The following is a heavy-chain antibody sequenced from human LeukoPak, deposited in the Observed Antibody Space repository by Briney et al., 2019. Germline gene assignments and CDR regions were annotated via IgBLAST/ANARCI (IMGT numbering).Heavy chain of an antibody. CDR1: GGSFSGYY. J-gene: IGHJ4*02. CDR3: ARGVISSPYYFDY. CDR2: INHSGST. V-gene: IGHV4-34*01. D-gene: IGHD6-13*01. Sequence: SETLSLTCAVYGGSFSGYYWSWIRQPPGKGLEWIGEINHSGSTNYNPSLKSRVTISVDTSKNQFSLKLSSVTAADTAVNYCARGVISSPYYFDYWGQGTLVTVSS.